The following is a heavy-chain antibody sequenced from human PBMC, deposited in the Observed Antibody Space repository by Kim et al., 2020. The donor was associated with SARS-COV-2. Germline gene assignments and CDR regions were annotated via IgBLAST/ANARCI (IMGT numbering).Heavy chain of an antibody. V-gene: IGHV4-39*01. Sequence: SETLSLTCTVSGGSISSSSYYWGWIRQPPGKGLEWIGSIHYSGNTYYNPSLKSRVTISVDTSKNQFSLKLSSVTAAETAVYFCARQGRGEQWLVHGDHGGQGTLVIVSS. CDR3: ARQGRGEQWLVHGDH. D-gene: IGHD6-19*01. J-gene: IGHJ4*02. CDR2: IHYSGNT. CDR1: GGSISSSSYY.